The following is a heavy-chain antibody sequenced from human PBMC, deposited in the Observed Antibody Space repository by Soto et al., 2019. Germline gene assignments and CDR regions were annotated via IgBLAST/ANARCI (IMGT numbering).Heavy chain of an antibody. CDR3: ATGGGYCSSTSCPADYYYYGMDV. Sequence: VASVKVSCKASGYTFTYGYLHWVQQAPGQALEWMGWITPFNGNTNYAQKFQDRVTITRDRSMSTVYMELSSLRSEDTAMYYCATGGGYCSSTSCPADYYYYGMDVWGQGTTVTVSS. J-gene: IGHJ6*02. CDR1: GYTFTYGY. D-gene: IGHD2-2*01. CDR2: ITPFNGNT. V-gene: IGHV1-45*02.